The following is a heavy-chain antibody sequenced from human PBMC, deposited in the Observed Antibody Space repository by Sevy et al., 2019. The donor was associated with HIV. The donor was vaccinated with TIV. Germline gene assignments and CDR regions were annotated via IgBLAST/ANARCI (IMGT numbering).Heavy chain of an antibody. CDR3: ARLKDDSSGYTFGY. V-gene: IGHV3-7*03. J-gene: IGHJ4*02. Sequence: GGSLRLSCAASRFTFSRYWMSWVRQAPGKGLEWVANIKQDGSEKYYVDSVKGRFTISRDNAKNSLYLQMNSLRAEDTAVYYCARLKDDSSGYTFGYWGQGTLVTVSS. D-gene: IGHD3-22*01. CDR2: IKQDGSEK. CDR1: RFTFSRYW.